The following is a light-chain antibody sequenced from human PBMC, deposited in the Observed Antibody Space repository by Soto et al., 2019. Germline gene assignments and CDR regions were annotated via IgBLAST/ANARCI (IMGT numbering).Light chain of an antibody. CDR1: RSDVGGYNY. V-gene: IGLV2-14*01. J-gene: IGLJ1*01. Sequence: QSVGTRPASVAGSPGQTRSMSCSGTRSDVGGYNYVSWYQLHPGKAPKLMVYEVSNRPSGVSNRFSGSKSGNTASLTISGLQAEDEADYYCRSYTSSTAYVFGTGTKVTVL. CDR2: EVS. CDR3: RSYTSSTAYV.